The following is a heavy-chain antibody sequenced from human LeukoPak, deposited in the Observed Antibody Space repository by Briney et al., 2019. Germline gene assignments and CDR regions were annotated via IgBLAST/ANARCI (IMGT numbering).Heavy chain of an antibody. D-gene: IGHD3-10*01. V-gene: IGHV1-46*01. CDR1: GYTFTSYY. CDR2: INPSGGST. Sequence: ASVKVSCKASGYTFTSYYMHWVRQAPGQGLEWMGIINPSGGSTSYAQKFQGRVTMTRDTSTSTVYMELSSLRSEDTAVYYCALLTRGDAFDIWGQGTMVTVSS. CDR3: ALLTRGDAFDI. J-gene: IGHJ3*02.